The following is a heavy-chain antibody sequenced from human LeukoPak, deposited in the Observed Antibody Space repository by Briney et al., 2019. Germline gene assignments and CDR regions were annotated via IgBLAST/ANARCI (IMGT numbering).Heavy chain of an antibody. CDR1: GCSISSGKW. CDR3: ARGRITGTPGAFDI. V-gene: IGHV4-4*02. Sequence: SGTLSLTCAVSGCSISSGKWWSWVRQPPGKGLVWIGEIYQSGTTNYNPSLKSRATISVDNSKNQFSLKLTSVTAADTAVYYCARGRITGTPGAFDIWGQGTMVTVSS. CDR2: IYQSGTT. J-gene: IGHJ3*02. D-gene: IGHD1-20*01.